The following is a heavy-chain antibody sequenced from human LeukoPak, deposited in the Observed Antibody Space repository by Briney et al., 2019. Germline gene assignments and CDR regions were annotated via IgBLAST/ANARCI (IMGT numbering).Heavy chain of an antibody. Sequence: PGGSLRLSCAASGLTFNSYWMHWVRQVAGKGLVWVARINGDASNTTYADSVKGRFTISRGNAKKSLYLQMNSLRVEDTGVYYCASWGEGALDNWGQGTLVTVSS. CDR2: INGDASNT. D-gene: IGHD1-26*01. V-gene: IGHV3-74*03. J-gene: IGHJ4*02. CDR3: ASWGEGALDN. CDR1: GLTFNSYW.